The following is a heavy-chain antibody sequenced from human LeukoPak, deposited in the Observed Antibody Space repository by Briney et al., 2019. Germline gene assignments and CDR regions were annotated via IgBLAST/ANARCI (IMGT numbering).Heavy chain of an antibody. CDR2: INHSGST. Sequence: SETLSLTCAVYGGSFSGYYWSWIRQPAGKGLEWIGEINHSGSTNYNPSLKSRVTISVDTSKNQFSLKLSSVTAADTAVYYCARVSYDSSGYPFDYWGQGTLVTVSS. D-gene: IGHD3-22*01. CDR1: GGSFSGYY. CDR3: ARVSYDSSGYPFDY. V-gene: IGHV4-34*01. J-gene: IGHJ4*02.